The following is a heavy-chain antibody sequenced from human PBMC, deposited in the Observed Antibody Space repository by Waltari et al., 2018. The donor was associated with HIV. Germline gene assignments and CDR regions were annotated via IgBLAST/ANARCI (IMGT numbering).Heavy chain of an antibody. CDR1: GGAFDTFA. CDR2: TAPFFGV. D-gene: IGHD1-26*01. Sequence: QAQLVQSGAETKKPGSSVTVSCQASGGAFDTFAFTWVRQAPGKGLEWLGGTAPFFGVIYAQDFNGRVTITSNPSTRTVFLELGGLRPDDTAVYFCAKSDFTELVRGQKAFDVWGQGT. CDR3: AKSDFTELVRGQKAFDV. V-gene: IGHV1-69*19. J-gene: IGHJ3*01.